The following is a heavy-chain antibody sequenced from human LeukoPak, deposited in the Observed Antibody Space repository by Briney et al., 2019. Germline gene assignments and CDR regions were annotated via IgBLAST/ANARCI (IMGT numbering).Heavy chain of an antibody. D-gene: IGHD2-21*01. Sequence: SETLSLTCAVYGGSFSGYYWGWIRQPPGKGLEWIGSIYYSGSTYYNPSLKSRVTISVDTSKNQFSLKLSSVTAADTAVYYCARQGGDYYYYYMDVWGKGTTVTISS. J-gene: IGHJ6*03. V-gene: IGHV4-39*01. CDR1: GGSFSGYY. CDR2: IYYSGST. CDR3: ARQGGDYYYYYMDV.